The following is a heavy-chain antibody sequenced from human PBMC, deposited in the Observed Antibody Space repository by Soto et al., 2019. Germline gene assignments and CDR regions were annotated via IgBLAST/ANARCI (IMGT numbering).Heavy chain of an antibody. J-gene: IGHJ6*02. CDR3: AKDSTVTTSLYFYYYGFDV. D-gene: IGHD4-17*01. Sequence: GGSLSLSCTASGFTFNHYAMSWVRQAPGKGLEWVSAVSGRGGSTKYADSVKGRFIISRDNSNSTLYLQMDSLRGEDTAVYYCAKDSTVTTSLYFYYYGFDVGGQGTTVTVSS. CDR2: VSGRGGST. CDR1: GFTFNHYA. V-gene: IGHV3-23*01.